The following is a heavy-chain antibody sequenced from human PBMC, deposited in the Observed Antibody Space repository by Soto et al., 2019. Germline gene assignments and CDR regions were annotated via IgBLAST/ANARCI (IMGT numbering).Heavy chain of an antibody. D-gene: IGHD6-19*01. V-gene: IGHV3-30*18. Sequence: QVQLVESGGGVVQPGRSLRLSCAASGFTFSNYGIHWVRQAPGEGLEWVAVISYDGRNTRYADSVRGRFTISRDKSKNTVYFQMDSLRAEDTAVYYCAKSVVDSSGWFRSGLGYWGQGTLVIVSS. CDR3: AKSVVDSSGWFRSGLGY. J-gene: IGHJ4*02. CDR1: GFTFSNYG. CDR2: ISYDGRNT.